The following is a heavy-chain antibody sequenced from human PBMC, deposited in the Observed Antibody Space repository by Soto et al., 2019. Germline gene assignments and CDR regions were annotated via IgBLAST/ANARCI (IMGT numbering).Heavy chain of an antibody. D-gene: IGHD2-2*02. CDR2: IYYNGNT. V-gene: IGHV4-31*02. CDR1: GGSISLGGYY. Sequence: SETLSLTCTVSGGSISLGGYYWSWIRQHPGKGLEWIGYIYYNGNTYYNPSLKSRVTISLDTSKKQFSLKLSSVTAADTAVYYWARTYTSSPCFDYWGQGXLVTVSS. CDR3: ARTYTSSPCFDY. J-gene: IGHJ4*03.